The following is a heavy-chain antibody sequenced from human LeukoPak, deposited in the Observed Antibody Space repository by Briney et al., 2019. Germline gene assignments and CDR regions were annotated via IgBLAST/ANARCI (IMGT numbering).Heavy chain of an antibody. CDR2: INTDGRTT. CDR1: GFTFSSYA. J-gene: IGHJ4*02. Sequence: GGSLRLSCAASGFTFSSYAMSWVRQAPGKGLVWVAHINTDGRTTTYADSVKGRFTVSRDNAKNTLYLEMNRLRAEDTAVYYCARDNAYMFDYWGQGTQVTVSS. D-gene: IGHD5-24*01. V-gene: IGHV3-74*01. CDR3: ARDNAYMFDY.